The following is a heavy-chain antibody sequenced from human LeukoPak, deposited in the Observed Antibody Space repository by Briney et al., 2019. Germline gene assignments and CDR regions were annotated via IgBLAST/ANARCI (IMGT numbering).Heavy chain of an antibody. D-gene: IGHD3-22*01. CDR3: ARSPYMIVVVITSVYFDY. Sequence: GGSLRLSCAASGFTFSSYWMHWVRQAPGKGLVWVSRINSDGSSTSYADSVKGRFTISRDNAKNTLYLQMNSLRAEDTAVYYCARSPYMIVVVITSVYFDYWGQGTLVTVSS. V-gene: IGHV3-74*01. CDR2: INSDGSST. CDR1: GFTFSSYW. J-gene: IGHJ4*02.